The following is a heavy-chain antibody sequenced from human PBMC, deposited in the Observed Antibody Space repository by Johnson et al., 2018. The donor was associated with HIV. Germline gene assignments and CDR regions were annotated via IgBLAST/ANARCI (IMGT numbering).Heavy chain of an antibody. V-gene: IGHV3-66*01. CDR1: GFTFSSYA. CDR3: ARGIPTLQLTGTRGFDF. D-gene: IGHD1-20*01. J-gene: IGHJ3*01. CDR2: LFSGDTT. Sequence: VQLVESGGGLVQPGGSLRLSCAASGFTFSSYAMSWVRQVPGKGLEWVSVLFSGDTTYYADSVNGRFTISRDNSENTLYLQMNSLRAEDTAVYYCARGIPTLQLTGTRGFDFWGQGTMVTVSS.